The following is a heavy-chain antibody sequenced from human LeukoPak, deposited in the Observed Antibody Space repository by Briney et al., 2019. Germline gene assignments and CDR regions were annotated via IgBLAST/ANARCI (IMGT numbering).Heavy chain of an antibody. CDR3: AKEGRFHSPAGI. CDR2: ISYTGNT. J-gene: IGHJ3*02. CDR1: GGSISSFY. V-gene: IGHV4-4*08. Sequence: TSETLSLTCTVSGGSISSFYWSWIRQSPGKGLGWSGYISYTGNTNYNPSLKSLVTISVDTSRNQFSLKLSSVTAADTAVYYCAKEGRFHSPAGIWGQGTMVTVSS. D-gene: IGHD2-15*01.